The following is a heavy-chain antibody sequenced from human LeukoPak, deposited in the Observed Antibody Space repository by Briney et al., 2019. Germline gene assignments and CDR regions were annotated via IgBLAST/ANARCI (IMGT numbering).Heavy chain of an antibody. CDR1: GFNFSSYG. CDR2: IRYDGSNK. V-gene: IGHV3-30*02. CDR3: AKQAEYSSGSLDY. J-gene: IGHJ4*02. D-gene: IGHD6-25*01. Sequence: GGSLRLSCAASGFNFSSYGMHWVRQAPGKGLEWVAFIRYDGSNKYYADSVKGRFTISRDNSKNTLYLQMNSLRAEDTAVYYCAKQAEYSSGSLDYWGQGTLVTVSS.